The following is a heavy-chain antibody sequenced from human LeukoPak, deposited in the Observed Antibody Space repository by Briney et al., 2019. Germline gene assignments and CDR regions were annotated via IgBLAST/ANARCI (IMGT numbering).Heavy chain of an antibody. CDR2: ISGYNGNT. V-gene: IGHV1-18*01. D-gene: IGHD6-13*01. CDR3: ARGTVYSSSYDY. Sequence: ASVKVSCKATGYTFTSYGISWVRQAPGQGPEWMGWISGYNGNTRYAQKFQGRVTMTTDTSTSTAYMELRSLRSDDTAVYYCARGTVYSSSYDYWGQGTLVTVSS. CDR1: GYTFTSYG. J-gene: IGHJ4*02.